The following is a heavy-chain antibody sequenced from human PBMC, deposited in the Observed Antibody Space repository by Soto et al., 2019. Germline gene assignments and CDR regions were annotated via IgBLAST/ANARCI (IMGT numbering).Heavy chain of an antibody. D-gene: IGHD6-13*01. V-gene: IGHV1-46*01. J-gene: IGHJ6*02. CDR1: GYTFTSYY. Sequence: QVQLVQSGAEVKKPGASVKVSCKASGYTFTSYYMHWVRQAPGQGLEWMGIINPSGGSTSYAQKFQGIVTMTRDPSTGTVDMELSNRRSEDTAVYYCARERDGDSRSEYCYYYGVDVWGQGNTVTVFS. CDR2: INPSGGST. CDR3: ARERDGDSRSEYCYYYGVDV.